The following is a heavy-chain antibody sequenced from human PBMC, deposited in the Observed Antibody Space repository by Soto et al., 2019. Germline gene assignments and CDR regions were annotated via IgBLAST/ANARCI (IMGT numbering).Heavy chain of an antibody. V-gene: IGHV4-38-2*01. CDR1: GYSISSGYY. CDR3: ARYQRPSDYYYGMDV. D-gene: IGHD6-25*01. CDR2: IYHSGRT. J-gene: IGHJ6*02. Sequence: SETLSLTCAVSGYSISSGYYWGWIRQPPGKGLEWIGSIYHSGRTYYNPSLKSRVTISVDTSKNQFSLKLISVTAADTAVYYCARYQRPSDYYYGMDVWGQGTTVTVSS.